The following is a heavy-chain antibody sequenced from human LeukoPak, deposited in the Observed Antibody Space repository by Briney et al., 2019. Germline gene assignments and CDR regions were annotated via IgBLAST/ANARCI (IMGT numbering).Heavy chain of an antibody. CDR3: ARDHGGSDYYDSSGYYYDY. Sequence: ASVKVSCKASGYTFTSYYMHWVRQDPGQGLEWMGIINPSGGSTSYAQKFQGRVTMTRDTSTSTVYMELSSLRSEDTAVYYCARDHGGSDYYDSSGYYYDYWGQGTLVTVSS. J-gene: IGHJ4*02. D-gene: IGHD3-22*01. CDR1: GYTFTSYY. CDR2: INPSGGST. V-gene: IGHV1-46*01.